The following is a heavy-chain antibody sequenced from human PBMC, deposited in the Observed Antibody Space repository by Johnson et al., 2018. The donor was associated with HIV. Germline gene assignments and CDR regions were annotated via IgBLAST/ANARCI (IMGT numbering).Heavy chain of an antibody. CDR3: ARDTPYDILTGYYIGAYDAFDI. V-gene: IGHV3-30-3*01. CDR2: ISYDGSNK. D-gene: IGHD3-9*01. J-gene: IGHJ3*02. CDR1: GFTFSSYA. Sequence: QVQLVESGGGVVQPGRSLILSCAASGFTFSSYAMHWVRQAPGKGLEWVAVISYDGSNKYYADSVNGRFTISRDNSKNTLYLQMNSLRAEDTAVYYCARDTPYDILTGYYIGAYDAFDIWGQGTMVTVSS.